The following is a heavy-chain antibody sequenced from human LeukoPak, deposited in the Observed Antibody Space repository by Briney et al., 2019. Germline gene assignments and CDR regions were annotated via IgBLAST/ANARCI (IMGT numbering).Heavy chain of an antibody. D-gene: IGHD1-1*01. V-gene: IGHV3-49*04. CDR1: GFTFSNYW. CDR2: IRSKAYGETA. CDR3: TRDRGAYNLYDY. Sequence: PGGSLRLSCAASGFTFSNYWMHWVRQAPGKGLEWVGFIRSKAYGETADYAASVKGRFTISRDDSKAIAYLQMNSLKTEDTAVYHCTRDRGAYNLYDYWGQRTLVTVSS. J-gene: IGHJ4*02.